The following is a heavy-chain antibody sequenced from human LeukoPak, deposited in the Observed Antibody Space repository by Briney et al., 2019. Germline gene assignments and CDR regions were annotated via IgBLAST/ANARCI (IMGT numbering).Heavy chain of an antibody. CDR2: ITNGSYI. Sequence: GGSLRLSCAASGFTFSSYSMNWVRQAPGKGLEWVSSITNGSYIYYADSVKGRFTISRDNAKNSLYLQMNSLRAEDTAVYYCARQCYYYDSNESCDYWGQGTLVTVSS. CDR3: ARQCYYYDSNESCDY. D-gene: IGHD3-22*01. V-gene: IGHV3-21*01. J-gene: IGHJ4*02. CDR1: GFTFSSYS.